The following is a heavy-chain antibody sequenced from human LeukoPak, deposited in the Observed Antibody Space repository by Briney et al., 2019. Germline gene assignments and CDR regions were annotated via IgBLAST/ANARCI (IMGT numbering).Heavy chain of an antibody. CDR1: GFIFSNYA. J-gene: IGHJ6*02. V-gene: IGHV3-30-3*01. Sequence: AGGALRLSCAASGFIFSNYAMHWVRQAPGKGLEWVTLISDDGSNEYYSDSVKGGITISRDNSKNTLYLQMNSLRAEDTGVYYCARAGDIALRTYTIHDYYYTMDVWGQGPTVTVSS. CDR2: ISDDGSNE. CDR3: ARAGDIALRTYTIHDYYYTMDV. D-gene: IGHD2-8*01.